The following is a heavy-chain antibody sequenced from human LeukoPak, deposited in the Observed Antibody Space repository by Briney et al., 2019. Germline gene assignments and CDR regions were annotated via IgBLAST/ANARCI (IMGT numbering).Heavy chain of an antibody. CDR2: ISSSSYI. J-gene: IGHJ4*02. Sequence: GGSLRLSCAASGFTFSSYSMNWVRQAPGKGLEWVSSISSSSYIYYADSVKGRFTISRDNAKNSLYLQMNSLRAEDTAVYYCATDLGYSSSSPFDYWGQGTLVTVSS. CDR3: ATDLGYSSSSPFDY. D-gene: IGHD6-6*01. CDR1: GFTFSSYS. V-gene: IGHV3-21*01.